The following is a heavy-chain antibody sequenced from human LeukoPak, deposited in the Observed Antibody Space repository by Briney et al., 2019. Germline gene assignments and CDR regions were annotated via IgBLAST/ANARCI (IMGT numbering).Heavy chain of an antibody. J-gene: IGHJ4*02. CDR1: GYTFTSYG. V-gene: IGHV1-18*01. D-gene: IGHD3-22*01. CDR3: ARAEMGAMIVVVMIDY. CDR2: ISAYNGNT. Sequence: ASVKVSCKASGYTFTSYGISWVRQAPGQGLEWMGWISAYNGNTNYAQKFQGRVTMTRDTSISTAYMELSRLRSDDTAVYYCARAEMGAMIVVVMIDYWGQGTLVTVSS.